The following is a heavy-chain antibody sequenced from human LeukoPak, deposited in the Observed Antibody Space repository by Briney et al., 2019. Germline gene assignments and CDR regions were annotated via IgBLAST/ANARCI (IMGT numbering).Heavy chain of an antibody. D-gene: IGHD3-10*01. CDR2: INPNSGGT. V-gene: IGHV1-2*06. Sequence: ASVKVSCKASGYTCTGYYMHWVRQAPGQGLEWMGRINPNSGGTNYAQKFQGRVTMTRDTSISTAYMELSRLRSDDTAVYYCARETLLWFGELFAPLDAFDIWGQGTMVTVSS. CDR1: GYTCTGYY. J-gene: IGHJ3*02. CDR3: ARETLLWFGELFAPLDAFDI.